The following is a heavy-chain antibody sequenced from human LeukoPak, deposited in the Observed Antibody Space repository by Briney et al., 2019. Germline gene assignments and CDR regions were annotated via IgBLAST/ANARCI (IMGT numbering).Heavy chain of an antibody. CDR1: GFTVSSNY. Sequence: PGGSLRLSCAASGFTVSSNYMSWVRHAPAKELEWVSVIYSGGSTDYKDSVKDRFIISRDNSKNTLYLQMNSLRAEDTAVYYCAKEMATMNAFDIWGQGTMVTVSS. J-gene: IGHJ3*02. V-gene: IGHV3-66*01. D-gene: IGHD5-24*01. CDR2: IYSGGST. CDR3: AKEMATMNAFDI.